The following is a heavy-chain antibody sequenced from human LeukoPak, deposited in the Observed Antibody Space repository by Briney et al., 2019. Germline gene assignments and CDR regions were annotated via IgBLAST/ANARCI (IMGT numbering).Heavy chain of an antibody. D-gene: IGHD6-13*01. CDR3: AKGSIAAAGTGDY. V-gene: IGHV3-74*01. CDR1: GFTFSSYW. CDR2: INGDGSST. J-gene: IGHJ4*02. Sequence: GGSLRLSCAASGFTFSSYWMHWVRQAPGKGLVWVSRINGDGSSTAYADSVKGRFTISRDNAKNSLYLQMNSLRAEDTAVYYCAKGSIAAAGTGDYWGQGTLVTVSS.